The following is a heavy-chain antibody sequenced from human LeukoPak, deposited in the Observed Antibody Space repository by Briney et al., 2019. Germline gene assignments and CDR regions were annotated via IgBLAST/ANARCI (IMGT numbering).Heavy chain of an antibody. V-gene: IGHV3-30-3*01. D-gene: IGHD6-13*01. Sequence: GGSLRLSCAASGFTFSSYAMPWVRQAPGKGLEWVAVISYDGSNKYYADSVKGRFTISRDNSKNTLYLQMNSLRAEDTAVYYCAREGIAAAGTVVDYYYYGMDVWGQGTTVTVSS. CDR1: GFTFSSYA. CDR3: AREGIAAAGTVVDYYYYGMDV. J-gene: IGHJ6*02. CDR2: ISYDGSNK.